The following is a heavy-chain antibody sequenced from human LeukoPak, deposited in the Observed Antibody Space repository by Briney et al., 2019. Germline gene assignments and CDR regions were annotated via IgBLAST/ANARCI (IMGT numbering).Heavy chain of an antibody. Sequence: PGGSLRLSCAASGFTFSSYWMSWVRQAPGKGLEWVANIKQDGSEKYYVDSVKCRFTTSRDNAKNSLYLQMNSLRVEDTAVYYCARDSQYYYYMDVWGKGTTVTISS. CDR3: ARDSQYYYYMDV. V-gene: IGHV3-7*01. CDR1: GFTFSSYW. CDR2: IKQDGSEK. J-gene: IGHJ6*03.